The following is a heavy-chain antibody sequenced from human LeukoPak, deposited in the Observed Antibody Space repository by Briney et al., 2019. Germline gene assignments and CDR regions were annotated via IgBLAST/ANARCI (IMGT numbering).Heavy chain of an antibody. CDR3: AKRGNWGFFDY. D-gene: IGHD7-27*01. CDR2: IYHSGST. V-gene: IGHV4-38-2*02. J-gene: IGHJ4*02. CDR1: GYSISSNYY. Sequence: SETLSLTCTVSGYSISSNYYWGWIRQPPGKGLEWIGSIYHSGSTYYNPSLKSRVTILIDTSKNQFSLKLSSVTAADTAVYYCAKRGNWGFFDYWGQGTLVTVSS.